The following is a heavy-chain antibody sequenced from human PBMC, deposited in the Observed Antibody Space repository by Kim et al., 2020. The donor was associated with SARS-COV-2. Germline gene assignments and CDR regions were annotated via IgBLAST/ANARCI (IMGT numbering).Heavy chain of an antibody. CDR3: ARMLTSYYDSSGYPRWEQNGMDV. CDR2: IFSNDER. D-gene: IGHD3-22*01. CDR1: GFSLSNATMG. Sequence: SGPTLVNPTETLTLTCTVSGFSLSNATMGVSWIRQPPGKALEWLAHIFSNDERSYSTSLKSRLTISKDTSKSQVVLTMTNMDPVDTATYYCARMLTSYYDSSGYPRWEQNGMDVWGQGTTVSVSS. V-gene: IGHV2-26*01. J-gene: IGHJ6*02.